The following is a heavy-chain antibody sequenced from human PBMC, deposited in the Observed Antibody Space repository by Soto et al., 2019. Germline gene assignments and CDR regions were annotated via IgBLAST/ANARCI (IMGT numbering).Heavy chain of an antibody. CDR1: GFTFSNAW. D-gene: IGHD2-15*01. Sequence: GGSLRLSCAASGFTFSNAWMSWVRQAPGKGLEWVGRIKSKTDGGTTDYAAPVKGRFTISRDDSKNTLYLQMNSLKTEDTAVYYCTLICSGGSCYSGNAFDIWGQGTMVTVS. V-gene: IGHV3-15*01. J-gene: IGHJ3*02. CDR3: TLICSGGSCYSGNAFDI. CDR2: IKSKTDGGTT.